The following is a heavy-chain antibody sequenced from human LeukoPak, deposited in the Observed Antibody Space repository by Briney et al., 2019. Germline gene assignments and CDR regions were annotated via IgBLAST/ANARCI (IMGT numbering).Heavy chain of an antibody. Sequence: GGSLRLSCAASGFTVSSNYMSWVRQAPGKGPEWVSVIYSGGSTYYADSVKGRFTISRDNSKNTLYLQMNSLRAEDTAVYYCARGFPRSGYDYWGQGTLVTVSS. D-gene: IGHD3-3*01. CDR3: ARGFPRSGYDY. J-gene: IGHJ4*02. CDR1: GFTVSSNY. V-gene: IGHV3-53*01. CDR2: IYSGGST.